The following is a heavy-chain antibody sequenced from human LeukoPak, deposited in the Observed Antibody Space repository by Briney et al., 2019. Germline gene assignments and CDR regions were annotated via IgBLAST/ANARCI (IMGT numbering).Heavy chain of an antibody. Sequence: GGSLRLSCAASGLTFSNYWMTWVRQAPGKGLEWVAHIKQDGSEKYYVDSVKGRFTISRDNAKNSLHLQMNSLTVEDTAVYYCARVGHIVVVTAIKFDYWGQGTLVTVSS. J-gene: IGHJ4*02. CDR2: IKQDGSEK. V-gene: IGHV3-7*01. D-gene: IGHD2-21*02. CDR3: ARVGHIVVVTAIKFDY. CDR1: GLTFSNYW.